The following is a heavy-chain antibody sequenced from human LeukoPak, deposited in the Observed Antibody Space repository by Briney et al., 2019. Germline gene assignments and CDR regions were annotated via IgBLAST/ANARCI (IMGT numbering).Heavy chain of an antibody. CDR3: ARGRKRSVASTFQH. V-gene: IGHV4-34*01. CDR2: INHSGST. Sequence: SETLSLTCAVYGGSFSGYYWSWIRQPPGKGLGWIGEINHSGSTNYNPSLKSRVTISVDTSKNQFSLKLSSVTAADTAVYYCARGRKRSVASTFQHWGQGTLVTVSS. D-gene: IGHD6-19*01. J-gene: IGHJ1*01. CDR1: GGSFSGYY.